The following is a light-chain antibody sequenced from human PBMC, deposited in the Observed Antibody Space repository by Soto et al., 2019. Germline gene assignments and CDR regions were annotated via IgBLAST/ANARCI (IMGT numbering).Light chain of an antibody. V-gene: IGLV1-47*01. Sequence: QSVLTQPPSASGTPGQRVTISCSGSSSNIGSNYVYWYHQFPGTAPKLLIYRNNQRPSGVPDRFSGSKSGTSVSLAISGPRSEDEADYYCATWDASLSGWVFGGGTKLTVL. J-gene: IGLJ3*02. CDR2: RNN. CDR3: ATWDASLSGWV. CDR1: SSNIGSNY.